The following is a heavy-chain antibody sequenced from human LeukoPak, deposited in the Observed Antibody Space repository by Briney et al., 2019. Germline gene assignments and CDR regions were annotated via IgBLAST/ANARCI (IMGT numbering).Heavy chain of an antibody. V-gene: IGHV4-4*02. D-gene: IGHD2-2*01. J-gene: IGHJ5*02. CDR2: IYHSGST. CDR3: ARANVVVPAAYTIDWFDP. CDR1: GGSISSSNW. Sequence: SETLSLTRAVSGGSISSSNWWSWVRQPPGKGLEWIGEIYHSGSTNYNPSLKSRVTISVDKSKNQFSLKLSSVTAADTAVYYCARANVVVPAAYTIDWFDPWGQGTLVTVSS.